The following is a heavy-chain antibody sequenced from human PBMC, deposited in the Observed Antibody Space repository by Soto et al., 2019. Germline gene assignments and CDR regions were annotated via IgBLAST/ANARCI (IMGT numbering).Heavy chain of an antibody. J-gene: IGHJ4*02. CDR3: ARGDCKTSCYIGF. D-gene: IGHD2-2*02. CDR1: GFTVSSYS. CDR2: ISSSSSYR. Sequence: PGGSLRLSCAASGFTVSSYSMNWVRQAPGQGLEWGSSISSSSSYRYYADSVKGRFTISRDNAKNSLYLQMNSLRVEDTAVYYCARGDCKTSCYIGFWGQGALVTVSS. V-gene: IGHV3-21*01.